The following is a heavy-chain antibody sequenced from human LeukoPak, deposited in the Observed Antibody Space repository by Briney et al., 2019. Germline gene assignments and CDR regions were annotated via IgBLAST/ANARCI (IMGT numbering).Heavy chain of an antibody. D-gene: IGHD6-19*01. J-gene: IGHJ4*02. Sequence: PGGSLRLSCAASGFTFSSYGMHWVRQAPGKGLEWVAFIRDDGSNKYYADSVKGRFTISRDNSKNTLYLQMNSLRAEDTAVYYCAKDRIAVAGFDYWGQGTLVTVSS. V-gene: IGHV3-30*02. CDR3: AKDRIAVAGFDY. CDR1: GFTFSSYG. CDR2: IRDDGSNK.